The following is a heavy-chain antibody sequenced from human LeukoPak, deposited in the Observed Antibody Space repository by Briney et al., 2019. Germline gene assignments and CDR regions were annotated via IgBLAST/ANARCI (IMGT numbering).Heavy chain of an antibody. CDR3: VKSIVLMVTFDY. V-gene: IGHV3-64D*09. CDR1: GFTFSIYA. J-gene: IGHJ4*02. D-gene: IGHD2-8*01. CDR2: ISSNGGST. Sequence: GGSLRLSCSASGFTFSIYAMHWVRQAPGKGLEYVSAISSNGGSTYYADSVKGRFTISRDNSKNTLYLQMSSLRAEDTAVYCCVKSIVLMVTFDYWGQGTLVTVSS.